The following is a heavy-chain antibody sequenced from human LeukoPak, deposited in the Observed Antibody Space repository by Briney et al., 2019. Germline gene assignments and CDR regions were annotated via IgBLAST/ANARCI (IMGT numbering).Heavy chain of an antibody. CDR3: ARDSRPDSSSSGQGY. D-gene: IGHD6-6*01. V-gene: IGHV4-30-2*01. J-gene: IGHJ4*02. CDR2: IYHSGST. CDR1: GGSISSGGYY. Sequence: PSETLSLTCTVSGGSISSGGYYWSWIRQPPGKGLEWIGYIYHSGSTYYNPSLKSRVTISVDRSKNQFSLKLSSVTAADTAVYYCARDSRPDSSSSGQGYWGQGTLVTVSS.